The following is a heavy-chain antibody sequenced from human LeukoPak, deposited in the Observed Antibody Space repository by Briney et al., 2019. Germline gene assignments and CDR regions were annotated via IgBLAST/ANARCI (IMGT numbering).Heavy chain of an antibody. D-gene: IGHD2-15*01. CDR2: ISAYNGNT. CDR1: GYTFTSYG. Sequence: ASVKVSCKASGYTFTSYGISWVRQAPGQGLEWMGWISAYNGNTNYAQRLQGRVTMTTDTSTSTAYMELRSLRSDDTAVYYCASSGCSGGICYYHYWGQGTLVTVSS. CDR3: ASSGCSGGICYYHY. V-gene: IGHV1-18*01. J-gene: IGHJ4*02.